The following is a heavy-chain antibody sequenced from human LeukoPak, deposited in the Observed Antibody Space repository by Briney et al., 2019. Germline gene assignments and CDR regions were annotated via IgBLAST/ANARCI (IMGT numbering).Heavy chain of an antibody. CDR1: GYTFSAYC. D-gene: IGHD2-2*01. Sequence: ASVKVSCKASGYTFSAYCLHWVRQAPGQGLEWMGWVNPNSGGTNYAQNYQGRVTMTRDTSISTAYMELSRLRPDDTAVFYCARGHQGYYHYMDVWGKGTTVTVSS. CDR2: VNPNSGGT. V-gene: IGHV1-2*02. CDR3: ARGHQGYYHYMDV. J-gene: IGHJ6*03.